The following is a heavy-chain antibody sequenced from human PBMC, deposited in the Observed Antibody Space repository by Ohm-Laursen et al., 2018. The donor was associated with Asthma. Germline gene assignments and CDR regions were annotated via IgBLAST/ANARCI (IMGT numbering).Heavy chain of an antibody. D-gene: IGHD3-22*01. Sequence: SQTLSLTCTLSGASFSTYYWGWIRQPPGKGLEWIGYIYYSGSTYYNPSLKSRVTISVDTSKNQFSLKLSSVTAADTAVYYCARVDITMIVVVWGQGTLVTVSS. CDR3: ARVDITMIVVV. J-gene: IGHJ4*02. V-gene: IGHV4-30-4*08. CDR1: GASFSTYY. CDR2: IYYSGST.